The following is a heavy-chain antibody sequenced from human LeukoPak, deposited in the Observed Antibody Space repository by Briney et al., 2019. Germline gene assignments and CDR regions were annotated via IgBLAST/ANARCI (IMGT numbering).Heavy chain of an antibody. D-gene: IGHD2-15*01. CDR3: VTTLIVVEVAATQVGSDY. CDR2: ISYDGSNK. V-gene: IGHV3-30*03. J-gene: IGHJ4*02. CDR1: GFTFSSYG. Sequence: PGGSLRLSCAASGFTFSSYGMHWVRQAPGKGLEWVAVISYDGSNKYYADSVKGRFTISRDNSKNTLYLQMNSLRAEDTAVYYCVTTLIVVEVAATQVGSDYWGQGTLVTVSS.